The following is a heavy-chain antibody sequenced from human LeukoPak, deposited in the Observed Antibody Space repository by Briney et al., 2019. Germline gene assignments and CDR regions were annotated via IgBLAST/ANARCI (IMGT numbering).Heavy chain of an antibody. CDR1: GYTSTSYG. D-gene: IGHD3-3*01. CDR2: VSAYNGNT. V-gene: IGHV1-18*01. J-gene: IGHJ4*02. Sequence: GASVKVSCKASGYTSTSYGISWVRQAPGQGLEWMGWVSAYNGNTNYAQKLQGRVTMTTDTSTSTAYMELRSLRSDDTAVYYCARDYGGYDFWSGYLFDYWGQGTLVTVSS. CDR3: ARDYGGYDFWSGYLFDY.